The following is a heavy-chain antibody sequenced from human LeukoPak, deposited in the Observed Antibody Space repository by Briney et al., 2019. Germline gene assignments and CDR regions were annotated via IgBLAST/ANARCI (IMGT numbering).Heavy chain of an antibody. Sequence: PSETLSLTCAVYGGSFSGYYWSWIRQPPGKGLEWIGEINHSGSTNYNPSLKSRVTISVDTSKNQFSLKLSSVTAADTAVYYCARGIAVAGFTQFYYYYMDVWGKGTTVTVSS. V-gene: IGHV4-34*01. CDR2: INHSGST. J-gene: IGHJ6*03. D-gene: IGHD6-19*01. CDR1: GGSFSGYY. CDR3: ARGIAVAGFTQFYYYYMDV.